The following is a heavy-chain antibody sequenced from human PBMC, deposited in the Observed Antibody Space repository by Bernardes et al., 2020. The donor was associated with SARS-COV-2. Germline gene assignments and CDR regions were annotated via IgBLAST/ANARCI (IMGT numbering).Heavy chain of an antibody. D-gene: IGHD6-13*01. CDR3: ARDATTGIAAACDY. J-gene: IGHJ4*02. CDR1: GYTFTGYY. V-gene: IGHV1-2*02. CDR2: INPNSGGT. Sequence: ASVKVSCKASGYTFTGYYMHWVRQAPGQGLEWMGWINPNSGGTNYAQKFQGRVTMTRDTSISTAYMELSRLRSDDTAVYYCARDATTGIAAACDYWGQGTLVTVSS.